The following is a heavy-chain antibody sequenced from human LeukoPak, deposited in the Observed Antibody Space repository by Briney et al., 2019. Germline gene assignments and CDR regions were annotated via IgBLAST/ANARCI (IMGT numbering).Heavy chain of an antibody. CDR2: IRSDGSNK. J-gene: IGHJ4*02. CDR3: AKKGYSNGWRDSYYFDC. V-gene: IGHV3-30*02. Sequence: GGSLRLSCAASGFTFSSYGMHWVRPAPGKGLEWVAFIRSDGSNKYYADSVKGRFTISRDNSKLYPQMNSLRAEDTAVYYCAKKGYSNGWRDSYYFDCWGQGTLVTVSS. D-gene: IGHD6-19*01. CDR1: GFTFSSYG.